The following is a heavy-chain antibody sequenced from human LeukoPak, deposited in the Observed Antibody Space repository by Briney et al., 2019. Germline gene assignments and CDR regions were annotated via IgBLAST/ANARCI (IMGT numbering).Heavy chain of an antibody. J-gene: IGHJ4*02. D-gene: IGHD3-10*01. CDR2: IYYSGST. Sequence: SETLSLTCSVSGVSISSNSYYWGWIRQPPGKGLEWIGSIYYSGSTYYNPSLKSRVTISVDTSKNQFSLKLSSVTAADTAVYYCAREYYYGSGYYFDYWGQGTLVTVSS. CDR1: GVSISSNSYY. V-gene: IGHV4-39*07. CDR3: AREYYYGSGYYFDY.